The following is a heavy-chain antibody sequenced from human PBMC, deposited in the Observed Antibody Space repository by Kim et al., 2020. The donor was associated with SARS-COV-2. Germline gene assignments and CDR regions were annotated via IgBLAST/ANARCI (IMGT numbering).Heavy chain of an antibody. D-gene: IGHD6-13*01. Sequence: LKTRVTISVDTSKNQFSLKLSSVTAADTAVYYCARHHLRGAAAGKDNFDYWGQGTLVTVSS. CDR3: ARHHLRGAAAGKDNFDY. V-gene: IGHV4-39*01. J-gene: IGHJ4*02.